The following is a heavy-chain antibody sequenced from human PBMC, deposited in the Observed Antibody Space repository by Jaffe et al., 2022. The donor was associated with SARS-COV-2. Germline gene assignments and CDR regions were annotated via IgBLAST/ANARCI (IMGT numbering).Heavy chain of an antibody. Sequence: EVQLVESGGGLVKPGGSLRLSCAASGFTFSNAWMNWVRQAPGKGLEWVGRIKSKPDGGTTDYAAPVKGRFTISRDDSKNTLYLQVNSLKTEDTAVYYCTTALAPMDVWGQGTTVTVSS. J-gene: IGHJ6*02. V-gene: IGHV3-15*01. CDR1: GFTFSNAW. CDR2: IKSKPDGGTT. CDR3: TTALAPMDV.